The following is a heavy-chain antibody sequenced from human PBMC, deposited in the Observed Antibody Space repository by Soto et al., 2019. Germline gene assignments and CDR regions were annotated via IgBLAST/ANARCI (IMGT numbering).Heavy chain of an antibody. V-gene: IGHV3-23*01. CDR3: ANLPLVLRCLSGNYYCDVMDF. D-gene: IGHD3-16*01. J-gene: IGHJ6*02. CDR1: GFTFSTYA. CDR2: ISGSGGST. Sequence: GGSLGLCCAASGFTFSTYAMSWGRQPPGKGLEWGAAISGSGGSTYYADSVKGRFTISRDNSKNTLYLQINSLRAEDTAVYYCANLPLVLRCLSGNYYCDVMDFWGQGTSVTVSS.